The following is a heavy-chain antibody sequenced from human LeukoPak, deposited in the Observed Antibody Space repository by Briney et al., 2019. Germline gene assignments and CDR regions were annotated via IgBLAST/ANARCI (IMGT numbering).Heavy chain of an antibody. D-gene: IGHD3-10*01. J-gene: IGHJ4*02. CDR1: GYTFSSYD. CDR2: MNPNSGNT. V-gene: IGHV1-8*01. CDR3: ARNHRPRDDRAGSYWGH. Sequence: GASVKVSCKASGYTFSSYDFNWVRQATGQGLEWMGWMNPNSGNTGYAQKFQGRVTMTRNTSISTAYMELSSLRSDDTAVYYCARNHRPRDDRAGSYWGHWGQGSLVTVSS.